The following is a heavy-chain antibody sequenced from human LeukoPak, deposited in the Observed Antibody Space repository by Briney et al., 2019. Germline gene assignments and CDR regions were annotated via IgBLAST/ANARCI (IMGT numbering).Heavy chain of an antibody. CDR1: GFTFSSYW. CDR3: TRTYYYDSRDYFDY. Sequence: GGSLRLSCAASGFTFSSYWMHWVRHVPGKGLVWVSRVKTDGSNTVYADNVKGRFTISRENAKNTLYLQMNSLRVEDTAVYYCTRTYYYDSRDYFDYWGQGTLVTVSS. D-gene: IGHD3-22*01. V-gene: IGHV3-74*01. J-gene: IGHJ4*02. CDR2: VKTDGSNT.